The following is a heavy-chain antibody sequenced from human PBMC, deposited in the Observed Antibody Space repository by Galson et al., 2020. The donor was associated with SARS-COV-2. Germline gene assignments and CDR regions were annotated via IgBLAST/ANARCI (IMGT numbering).Heavy chain of an antibody. V-gene: IGHV4-39*07. CDR2: IYYSGST. CDR3: ARATLGSFGVVQYFDY. J-gene: IGHJ4*02. D-gene: IGHD3-3*01. CDR1: GGSISSSSYY. Sequence: SETLSLTCTVSGGSISSSSYYWGWIRQPPGKGLEWIGSIYYSGSTYYNPSLKSRVTISVDTSKNQFSLKLSSVTAADTAVYYCARATLGSFGVVQYFDYWGQGTMVTVSS.